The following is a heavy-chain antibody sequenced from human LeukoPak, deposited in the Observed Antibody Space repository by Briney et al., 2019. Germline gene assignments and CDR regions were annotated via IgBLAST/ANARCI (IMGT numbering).Heavy chain of an antibody. V-gene: IGHV3-33*06. D-gene: IGHD1-1*01. Sequence: GGSLRLSCAASGFTFSGYGMHWVRQAPGKGLEWVAVIWYDGSNKFYADSVQGRFTISRDNSKNTLYLQMNSLGADDTAVYYCAKGNWRYFDYWGQGTLVTVSS. J-gene: IGHJ4*02. CDR1: GFTFSGYG. CDR3: AKGNWRYFDY. CDR2: IWYDGSNK.